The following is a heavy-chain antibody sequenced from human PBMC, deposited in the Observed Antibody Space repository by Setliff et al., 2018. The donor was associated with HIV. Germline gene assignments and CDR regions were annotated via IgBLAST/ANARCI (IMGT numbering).Heavy chain of an antibody. CDR2: IDYNGNT. D-gene: IGHD3-3*01. J-gene: IGHJ2*01. V-gene: IGHV4-39*07. Sequence: PSETLSLTCTVSGGSIGSTDYYWGWIRQPPGKGLEWIGTIDYNGNTYYNPSLKSRLTISVDMSKNQLSLKLSSVTAADTAVYYCLLWTGYYTYWFFDLWGRGALVTVSS. CDR1: GGSIGSTDYY. CDR3: LLWTGYYTYWFFDL.